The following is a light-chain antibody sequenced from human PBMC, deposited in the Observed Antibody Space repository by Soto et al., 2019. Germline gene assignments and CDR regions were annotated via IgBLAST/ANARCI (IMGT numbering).Light chain of an antibody. CDR2: SSS. J-gene: IGKJ1*01. CDR3: QQSGT. Sequence: EIVLTQSPGTLSLSPGERATLSCRASQSVSSSYLAWYQQKPGQAPRLLIYSSSRRDTGIPDRFSGSGSGTDFTLTISRLEPEDFAVYYCQQSGTFGQGTKVEIK. CDR1: QSVSSSY. V-gene: IGKV3-20*01.